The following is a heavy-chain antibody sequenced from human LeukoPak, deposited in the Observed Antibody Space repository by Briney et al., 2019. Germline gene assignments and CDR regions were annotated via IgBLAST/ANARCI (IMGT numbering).Heavy chain of an antibody. CDR1: GYTFTDYA. V-gene: IGHV7-4-1*02. J-gene: IGHJ4*02. CDR2: INPITGNP. Sequence: GASVKVSCKASGYTFTDYAMNWVRQAPGQGLEWMGWINPITGNPTYAQGFTGRFVFSLDTSVSTTYLQISSLQADDTAVYYCVRTLYDSSGYFNYWGQGTLVTVSS. CDR3: VRTLYDSSGYFNY. D-gene: IGHD3-22*01.